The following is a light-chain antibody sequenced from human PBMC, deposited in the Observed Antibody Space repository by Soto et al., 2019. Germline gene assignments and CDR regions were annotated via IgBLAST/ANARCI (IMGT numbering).Light chain of an antibody. Sequence: QSVLTQPPSVSGAPGQTVTLSCTVSSSNIGAGYDGHWYQQITGPAPKLLIYGNFNRPSGVRDRVSVSKSGTAASLAITGLQAEDEADYYCQSYDSSLSGSVFGGGTQLTVL. V-gene: IGLV1-40*01. J-gene: IGLJ7*01. CDR1: SSNIGAGYD. CDR2: GNF. CDR3: QSYDSSLSGSV.